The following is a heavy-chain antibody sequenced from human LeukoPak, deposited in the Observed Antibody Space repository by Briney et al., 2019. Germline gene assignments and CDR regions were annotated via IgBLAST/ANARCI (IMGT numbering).Heavy chain of an antibody. CDR1: GFALSMYT. Sequence: GGSLRLSCVASGFALSMYTLHWVRQAPGKGLECVAVASYDGGNKYYADSVKGRFTISRDNSKNTLYLQMNSLKTEDTAVYFCARVAAPRSNDYWGQGTLVTVSS. CDR3: ARVAAPRSNDY. CDR2: ASYDGGNK. J-gene: IGHJ4*02. V-gene: IGHV3-30-3*01. D-gene: IGHD6-13*01.